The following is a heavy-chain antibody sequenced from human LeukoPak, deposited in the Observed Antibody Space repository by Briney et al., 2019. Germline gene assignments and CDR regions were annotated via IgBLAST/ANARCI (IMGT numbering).Heavy chain of an antibody. V-gene: IGHV3-30*03. D-gene: IGHD2-15*01. CDR2: ISYDGSNK. CDR3: ARGDIDTPRDYYFDY. Sequence: GRSLRLSCAASGFTFSSYGMHWVRRAPGKGLEWVAVISYDGSNKYYADSVKGRFTISRDNSKNTLYLQMNSLRAEDTAVYYCARGDIDTPRDYYFDYWGQGTLVTVSS. J-gene: IGHJ4*02. CDR1: GFTFSSYG.